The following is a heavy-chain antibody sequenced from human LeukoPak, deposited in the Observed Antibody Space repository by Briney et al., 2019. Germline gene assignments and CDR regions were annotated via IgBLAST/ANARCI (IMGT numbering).Heavy chain of an antibody. CDR2: THDSGNS. J-gene: IGHJ4*02. CDR3: ARDRSAAPADY. V-gene: IGHV4-59*13. D-gene: IGHD6-13*01. Sequence: PSETLSLTCTVSGGSITNNYWAWIRQPPGKGLERIGYTHDSGNSNYNPSLRSRVTISIDTSKNQFSLKLTSVTAADTAVYYCARDRSAAPADYWGQGTLVTVSS. CDR1: GGSITNNY.